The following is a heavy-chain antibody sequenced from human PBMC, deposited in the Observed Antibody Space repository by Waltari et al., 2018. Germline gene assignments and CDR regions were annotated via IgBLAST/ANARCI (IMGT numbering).Heavy chain of an antibody. J-gene: IGHJ4*02. CDR3: ARAYDFWSGYEN. V-gene: IGHV3-48*03. CDR2: ITSSGSTT. Sequence: EVQLVESGGGLVQPGGCLRLSCAASGFTFTSSEMNWVRQAPGKGLAWVSSITSSGSTTYYADAVRGRFTISRDNAKNSLYLQLNSLRAEDTAIYYCARAYDFWSGYENWGQGALVTVSS. D-gene: IGHD3-3*01. CDR1: GFTFTSSE.